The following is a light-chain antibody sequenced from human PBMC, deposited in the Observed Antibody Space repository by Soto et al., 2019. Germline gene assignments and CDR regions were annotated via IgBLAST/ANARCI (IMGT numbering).Light chain of an antibody. CDR2: WAS. CDR1: QSVLSSSHSRNH. V-gene: IGKV4-1*01. Sequence: DIVMTQSPDSLAVSLGERATFNCKSSQSVLSSSHSRNHLAWYQQKPRQPPKLLLYWASTRESGVPDRFSGSGSGPDFTLTISNLQADDVAVYYCQQYYSSPPTFGQGTKVEIK. CDR3: QQYYSSPPT. J-gene: IGKJ1*01.